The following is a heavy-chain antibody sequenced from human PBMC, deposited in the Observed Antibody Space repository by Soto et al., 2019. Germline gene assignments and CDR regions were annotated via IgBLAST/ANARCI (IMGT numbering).Heavy chain of an antibody. V-gene: IGHV3-30*18. CDR1: GFTFSSYG. J-gene: IGHJ4*02. Sequence: QVQLVESGGGVVQPGRSLRLSCAASGFTFSSYGMHWVRQAPGKGLEWVAIISYDGSDKYYADSVKGRFTISRDNSKNTLYLQMNSLTTEDTAVYYCAKDNPAVHYWGQGTLVTVSS. CDR2: ISYDGSDK. CDR3: AKDNPAVHY.